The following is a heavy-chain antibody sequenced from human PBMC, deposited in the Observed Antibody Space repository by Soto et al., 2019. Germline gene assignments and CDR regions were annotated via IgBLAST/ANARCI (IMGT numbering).Heavy chain of an antibody. CDR2: ISGSGGST. V-gene: IGHV3-23*01. CDR1: GFTFSSYA. D-gene: IGHD2-2*01. CDR3: GKDYRLSFLFVSGYGSSTRCYPVAF. J-gene: IGHJ4*02. Sequence: PGGALRLSCAASGFTFSSYAMSWVRQAPGKGLEWVSAISGSGGSTYYADSVKGRFTISRVYSKNTLYLQMNSLRAEDTVVYYCGKDYRLSFLFVSGYGSSTRCYPVAFWCQGTLGTVAS.